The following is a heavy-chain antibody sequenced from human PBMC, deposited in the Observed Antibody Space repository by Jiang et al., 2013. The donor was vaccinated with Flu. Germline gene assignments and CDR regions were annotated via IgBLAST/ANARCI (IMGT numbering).Heavy chain of an antibody. Sequence: GSGLVKPSETLSLTCTVSGGSITGYFWSWVRQPPGKGLEWIGYIYYNGGIDYNPSLKSRVTISVDTSKNQFSLKLSSVTAADTAVYYCARGQIWFGSYYGMDVWGQGTTVTVSS. CDR2: IYYNGGI. D-gene: IGHD3-16*01. V-gene: IGHV4-59*01. CDR1: GGSITGYF. CDR3: ARGQIWFGSYYGMDV. J-gene: IGHJ6*02.